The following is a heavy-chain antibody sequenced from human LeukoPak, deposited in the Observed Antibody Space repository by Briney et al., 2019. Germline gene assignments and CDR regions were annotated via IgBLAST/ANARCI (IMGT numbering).Heavy chain of an antibody. V-gene: IGHV3-30-3*01. CDR3: ASSRGYSYGPFDY. Sequence: GGSLRLSCAASGFTFSSYAMHWVRQAPGKGLEWVAVISYDGSNKYYADSVKGRFTISRDNSKNTLYLQMNSLRAEDTAVYYCASSRGYSYGPFDYWGQGTLVAVSS. CDR2: ISYDGSNK. D-gene: IGHD5-18*01. J-gene: IGHJ4*02. CDR1: GFTFSSYA.